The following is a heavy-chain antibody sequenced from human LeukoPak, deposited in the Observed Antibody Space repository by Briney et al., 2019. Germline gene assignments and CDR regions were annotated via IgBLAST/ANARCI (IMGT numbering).Heavy chain of an antibody. Sequence: PGGSLRLSCAASGFTFSSYSMNWVRQAPGKGLEWVSSISSSSSYIYYADSVKGRFTISRDNAKNSLYLQMSTLRAEDTAVYYCARGEGLGTTNGGYYFAYWGQGSLVIVSS. CDR3: ARGEGLGTTNGGYYFAY. D-gene: IGHD1-26*01. CDR1: GFTFSSYS. V-gene: IGHV3-21*01. CDR2: ISSSSSYI. J-gene: IGHJ4*02.